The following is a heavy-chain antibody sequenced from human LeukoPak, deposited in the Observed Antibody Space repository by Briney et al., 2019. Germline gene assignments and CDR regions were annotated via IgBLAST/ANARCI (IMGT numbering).Heavy chain of an antibody. D-gene: IGHD6-13*01. CDR2: IYYSGST. J-gene: IGHJ4*02. V-gene: IGHV4-59*08. CDR3: ARRAGAAAGTLYFDY. CDR1: GGSISSYY. Sequence: PSETLSLTCTVSGGSISSYYWSWIRQPPGKGLEWIGYIYYSGSTNYNPSLKSRVTISVDTSKNQFSLKLSSVTAAGTAVYYCARRAGAAAGTLYFDYWGQGTLVTVSS.